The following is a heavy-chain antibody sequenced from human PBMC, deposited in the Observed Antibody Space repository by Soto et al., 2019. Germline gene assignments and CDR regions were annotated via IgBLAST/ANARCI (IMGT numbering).Heavy chain of an antibody. Sequence: EVQLVESGGGLVQPGGSLRLSCAASGFTFSSYSMNWVRQAPGKGLEWVSYISSSSSTLYYADSVKGRFTISRDNAKNSLYLQMNSLRAEDTAVYYCARDRDIVATLYYFDYWGQGTLVTVSS. V-gene: IGHV3-48*01. J-gene: IGHJ4*02. CDR2: ISSSSSTL. CDR1: GFTFSSYS. D-gene: IGHD5-12*01. CDR3: ARDRDIVATLYYFDY.